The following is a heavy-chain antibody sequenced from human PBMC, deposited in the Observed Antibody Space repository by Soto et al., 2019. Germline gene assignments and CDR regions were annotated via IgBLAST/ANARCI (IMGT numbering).Heavy chain of an antibody. D-gene: IGHD5-12*01. V-gene: IGHV3-23*01. CDR1: GFTFSTYG. J-gene: IGHJ6*02. CDR3: AKDKMDVAEHYGMDV. Sequence: GGALRLSCAASGFTFSTYGVSWSRQAPGKGLEWGSSISTSGGSTFYAESVKGRFTISRDNSKNTLNLQMNSLRAEDTAVYYCAKDKMDVAEHYGMDVWGQGTTVTVSS. CDR2: ISTSGGST.